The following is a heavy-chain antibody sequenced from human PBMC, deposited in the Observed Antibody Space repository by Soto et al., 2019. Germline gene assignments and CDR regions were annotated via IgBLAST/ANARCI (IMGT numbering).Heavy chain of an antibody. V-gene: IGHV3-23*01. CDR2: ISGSGGTT. Sequence: GGSLRLSCAASGFTFSSYAMSWVRQAPGKGLEWVAGISGSGGTTYYADSVKGRFTISRDNSKNTLYLQLNSLRAEDTAVYYCAKGGQYTAMVRLDYWGQGTLVTVSS. CDR1: GFTFSSYA. J-gene: IGHJ4*02. D-gene: IGHD5-18*01. CDR3: AKGGQYTAMVRLDY.